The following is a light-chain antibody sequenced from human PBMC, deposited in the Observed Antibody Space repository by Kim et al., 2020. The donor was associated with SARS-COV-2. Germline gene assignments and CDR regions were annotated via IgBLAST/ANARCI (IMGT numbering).Light chain of an antibody. V-gene: IGKV2-28*01. Sequence: DIVMTQSPLSLPVTPGEPASISCRSSQSLLHSNGYNYLDWYLQKPGQSPQLLIYLGSNRASGVPDRFNGSGSGTDFTLKISRVEAEDVGVYYCMQALQTPMYTFGQGTKLEI. CDR3: MQALQTPMYT. J-gene: IGKJ2*01. CDR1: QSLLHSNGYNY. CDR2: LGS.